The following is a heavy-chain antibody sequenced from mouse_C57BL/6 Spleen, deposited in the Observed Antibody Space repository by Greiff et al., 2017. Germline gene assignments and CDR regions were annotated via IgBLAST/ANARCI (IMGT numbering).Heavy chain of an antibody. CDR2: INPNNGGT. Sequence: EVQLQQSGPELVKPGASVKMSCKASGYTFTDYNMHWVKQSHGKSLEWIGYINPNNGGTSYNQKFKGKATLTVNKSSSTAYMELRSLTSEDSAVYYCASRYPGPVHYYGSTYAMDYWGQGTSVTVSS. CDR1: GYTFTDYN. J-gene: IGHJ4*01. CDR3: ASRYPGPVHYYGSTYAMDY. D-gene: IGHD1-1*01. V-gene: IGHV1-22*01.